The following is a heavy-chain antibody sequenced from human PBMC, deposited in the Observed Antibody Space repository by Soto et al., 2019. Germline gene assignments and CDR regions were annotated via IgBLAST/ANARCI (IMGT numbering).Heavy chain of an antibody. CDR1: GFTFSSYA. Sequence: GGSLRLSCAASGFTFSSYAMSWVRQAPGKGLEWVSAISGSGGSTYYADSVKGRFTISRDNSKNTLYLQMNSLRAEDTAVYYCASYPGADCSSTSCYFDYWGQGTLVTVSS. V-gene: IGHV3-23*01. CDR3: ASYPGADCSSTSCYFDY. CDR2: ISGSGGST. D-gene: IGHD2-2*01. J-gene: IGHJ4*02.